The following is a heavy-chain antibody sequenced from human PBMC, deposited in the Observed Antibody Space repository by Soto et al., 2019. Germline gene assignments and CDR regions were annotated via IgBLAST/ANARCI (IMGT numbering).Heavy chain of an antibody. V-gene: IGHV4-30-4*01. CDR1: GGSISSGDYY. CDR3: ARDSITGTALDWFDP. D-gene: IGHD1-20*01. CDR2: IYYSGST. J-gene: IGHJ5*02. Sequence: SETLSLTCTVSGGSISSGDYYWSWIRQPPGKGLEWIGYIYYSGSTYYNPSLKSRVTISVDTSKNQFSLKLSSVTAADTAVYYCARDSITGTALDWFDPWGQGTLVTVSS.